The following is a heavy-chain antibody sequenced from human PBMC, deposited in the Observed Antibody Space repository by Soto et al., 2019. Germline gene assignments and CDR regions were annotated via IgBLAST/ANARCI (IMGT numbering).Heavy chain of an antibody. CDR2: IWYDGSSP. D-gene: IGHD6-19*01. J-gene: IGHJ5*01. V-gene: IGHV3-33*03. CDR1: AVTFSAYY. CDR3: GKAVPGQYNCAES. Sequence: QVQLVESGGGVVQPGGSLRLSCATSAVTFSAYYMHWVRQTPGKGLEWVAFIWYDGSSPFYADSVKGRFSISGDNAKNTLYLQNNRLNPEDTAMYNCGKAVPGQYNCAESWCPLTLGT.